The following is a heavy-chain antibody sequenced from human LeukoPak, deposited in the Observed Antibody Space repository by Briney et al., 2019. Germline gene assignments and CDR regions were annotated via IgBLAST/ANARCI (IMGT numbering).Heavy chain of an antibody. V-gene: IGHV4-4*07. CDR2: IYTSGST. D-gene: IGHD1-26*01. CDR3: ARENSGSYREFDY. CDR1: GGSISSYY. Sequence: SETLTLTCTVSGGSISSYYWSWIRQPAGKGLEWIGRIYTSGSTNYNASLKSRVGMSVDTSKNQFSLKLSSVTAADTAVFYCARENSGSYREFDYWGQGTLVTVSS. J-gene: IGHJ4*02.